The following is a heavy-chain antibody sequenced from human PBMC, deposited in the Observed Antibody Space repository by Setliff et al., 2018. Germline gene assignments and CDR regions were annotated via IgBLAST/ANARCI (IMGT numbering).Heavy chain of an antibody. CDR1: GVSISTSNW. V-gene: IGHV4-4*02. J-gene: IGHJ4*02. D-gene: IGHD4-17*01. Sequence: PSETLSLTCAVSGVSISTSNWWSWVRKPPGKGLEWIWEIYHNGITNSNPSLKSPVFISVDKSMNQVSLKLNSVTAAETAVYYCGRDPHTPTVTTRGDSWGQGTLVTVSS. CDR2: IYHNGIT. CDR3: GRDPHTPTVTTRGDS.